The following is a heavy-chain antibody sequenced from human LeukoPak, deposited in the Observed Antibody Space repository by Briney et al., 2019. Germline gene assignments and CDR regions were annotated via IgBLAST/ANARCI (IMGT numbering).Heavy chain of an antibody. J-gene: IGHJ3*01. CDR2: ISGSGGST. CDR3: ARGGAYCRGDCPLDAFDP. D-gene: IGHD2-21*02. CDR1: GFTFNSYV. V-gene: IGHV3-23*01. Sequence: GGSLRLSCAASGFTFNSYVINWVRRAPGKGLEWVSAISGSGGSTYYADSVKGRFTISRDNSKNTLYLQMNSLRAEDTAFYYCARGGAYCRGDCPLDAFDPWGQGTMVTVSS.